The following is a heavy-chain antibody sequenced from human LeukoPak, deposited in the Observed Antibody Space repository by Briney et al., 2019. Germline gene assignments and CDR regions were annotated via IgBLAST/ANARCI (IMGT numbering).Heavy chain of an antibody. J-gene: IGHJ4*02. V-gene: IGHV3-15*01. CDR1: GFTFSNAW. CDR3: PTDPRAAGGG. D-gene: IGHD6-13*01. CDR2: IKSKTDGGTT. Sequence: GGSLRLSCAASGFTFSNAWMSWVRQAPRKGLECVGRIKSKTDGGTTDYAAPVEGRITISRDDSKNTLYLQLDSLKTEDTAVYYCPTDPRAAGGGWGQGTLVTVSS.